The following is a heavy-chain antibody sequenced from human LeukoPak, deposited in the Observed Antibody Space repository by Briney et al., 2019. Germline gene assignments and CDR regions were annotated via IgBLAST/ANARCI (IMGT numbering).Heavy chain of an antibody. CDR1: GFTFSSYG. J-gene: IGHJ4*02. CDR2: ISYDGSNK. V-gene: IGHV3-30*18. CDR3: AKRAALVVITPPDY. Sequence: GGSLRLSCAASGFTFSSYGMRWVRQAPGKGLEWVAVISYDGSNKYYADSVKGRFTISRDNSKNTLYLQMNSLRAEDTAVYYCAKRAALVVITPPDYWGQGTLVTVSS. D-gene: IGHD3-22*01.